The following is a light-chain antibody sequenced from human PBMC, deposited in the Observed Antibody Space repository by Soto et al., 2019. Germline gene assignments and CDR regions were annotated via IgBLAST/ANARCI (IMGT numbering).Light chain of an antibody. V-gene: IGLV2-23*02. CDR2: EVT. CDR1: SNDVGSYNY. CDR3: CSYAGGGNLV. J-gene: IGLJ3*02. Sequence: QSVLTQPASVSGSPGQSITISCTGTSNDVGSYNYVSWYQQHPGKAPKLIIYEVTKWPSGVAHRFSGSKFGNAASLTVSGLQPEDEADYYCCSYAGGGNLVFGGGTKLTVL.